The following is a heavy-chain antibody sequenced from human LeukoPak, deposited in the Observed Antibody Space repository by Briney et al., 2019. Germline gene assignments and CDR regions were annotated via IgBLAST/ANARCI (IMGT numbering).Heavy chain of an antibody. Sequence: PSETLSLTCAVYGESLNYYYWSWIRQSPGKGLEWIGDIFDGKNINYNPSLESGVTISAATSSQQFSLNLKSVTPADTAVYFCASGAWAARLNSWAQGALVIVSS. CDR2: IFDGKNI. V-gene: IGHV4-34*12. D-gene: IGHD4-23*01. CDR1: GESLNYYY. CDR3: ASGAWAARLNS. J-gene: IGHJ4*02.